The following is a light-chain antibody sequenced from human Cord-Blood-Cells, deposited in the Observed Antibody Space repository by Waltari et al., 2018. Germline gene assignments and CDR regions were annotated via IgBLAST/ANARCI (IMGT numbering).Light chain of an antibody. CDR2: GNS. CDR3: QSYDSSLSGV. Sequence: QSVLTQPPSVSGAPGQRVTISCTGSSYNIGAGYDVPWYQQLPGTAPKLLIYGNSNRPSGVPDRFSGSKSGTSASLAITGLQAEDEADYYCQSYDSSLSGVFGGGTKLTVL. V-gene: IGLV1-40*01. J-gene: IGLJ3*02. CDR1: SYNIGAGYD.